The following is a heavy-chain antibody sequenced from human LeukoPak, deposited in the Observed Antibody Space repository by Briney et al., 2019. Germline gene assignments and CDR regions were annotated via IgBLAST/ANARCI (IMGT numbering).Heavy chain of an antibody. Sequence: GGSLRLSCAASGFTFSSYWMSRVRQAPGKGLEWVANIKQDGSEKYYVDSVKGRFPISRDNAKNSLYPQMNSLRAEDTAVYYCARASYGDADDYYYYYGMDVWGQGTTVTVSS. D-gene: IGHD4-17*01. J-gene: IGHJ6*02. CDR3: ARASYGDADDYYYYYGMDV. V-gene: IGHV3-7*01. CDR1: GFTFSSYW. CDR2: IKQDGSEK.